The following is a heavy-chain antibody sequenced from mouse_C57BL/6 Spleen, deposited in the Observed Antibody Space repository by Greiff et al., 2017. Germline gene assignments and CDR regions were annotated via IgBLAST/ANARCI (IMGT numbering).Heavy chain of an antibody. Sequence: EVKLVESGGGLVKPGGSLKLSCAASGFTFSDYGMHWVRQGPEKGLEWVAYISSGSSTIYYADKVKGRFTIYRDNTKNTLFLHMTSLRSEDTALYYCARAYSSRYLDFGGWGTGATVTV. CDR3: ARAYSSRYLDFGG. V-gene: IGHV5-17*01. D-gene: IGHD1-1*01. CDR1: GFTFSDYG. J-gene: IGHJ1*03. CDR2: ISSGSSTI.